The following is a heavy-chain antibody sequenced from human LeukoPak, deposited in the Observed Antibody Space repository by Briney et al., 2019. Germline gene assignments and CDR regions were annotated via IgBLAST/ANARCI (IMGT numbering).Heavy chain of an antibody. D-gene: IGHD6-13*01. V-gene: IGHV4-39*01. CDR1: GGSISSSSYY. J-gene: IGHJ4*02. CDR3: ARHLSSSWDLFGYYFDY. Sequence: PETLSLTCTVSGGSISSSSYYWGWLRQPPGKGLEWIGSIYYSGSTYYNPSLKSRVTISVDTSKNQFSLKLSSVTAADTAVYYCARHLSSSWDLFGYYFDYWGQGTLVTVSS. CDR2: IYYSGST.